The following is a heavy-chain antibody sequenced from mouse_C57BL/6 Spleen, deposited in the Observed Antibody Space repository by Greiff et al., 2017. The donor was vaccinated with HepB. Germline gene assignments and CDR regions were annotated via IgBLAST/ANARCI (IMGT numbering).Heavy chain of an antibody. D-gene: IGHD4-1*01. CDR3: ARNWDGGNYAMDY. Sequence: VKLQQPGAELVRPGSSVKLSCKASGYTFTSYWMHWVKQRPIQGLEWIGNIDPSDSETHYNQKFKDKATLTVDKSSSTAYMQLSSLTSEDSAVYYCARNWDGGNYAMDYWGQGTSVTVSS. J-gene: IGHJ4*01. V-gene: IGHV1-52*01. CDR1: GYTFTSYW. CDR2: IDPSDSET.